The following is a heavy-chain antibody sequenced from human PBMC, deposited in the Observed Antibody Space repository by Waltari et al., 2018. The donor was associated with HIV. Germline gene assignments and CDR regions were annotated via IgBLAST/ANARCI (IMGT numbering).Heavy chain of an antibody. CDR2: ISDSGRT. D-gene: IGHD6-25*01. CDR1: GGSISNYY. V-gene: IGHV4-59*01. CDR3: ARQSPAAAFDI. Sequence: QVQLQESGPGLVKPSETLSLTCTVSGGSISNYYWSWIRQPPGKGLEWIGYISDSGRTNHNPSLKSRLTISVDTSKNQFSLNLSSVTAADTAVYYCARQSPAAAFDIWGQGTMVTVSS. J-gene: IGHJ3*02.